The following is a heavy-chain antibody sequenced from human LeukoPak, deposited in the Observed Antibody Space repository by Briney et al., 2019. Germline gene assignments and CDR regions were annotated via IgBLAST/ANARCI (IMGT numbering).Heavy chain of an antibody. CDR3: ARHNYDDYVFDI. J-gene: IGHJ3*02. V-gene: IGHV4-59*08. Sequence: SETLSLTCAVSGGSLSSYYFSWIRQSPGKGLEWIAYINYSGSASYNPSLRSRVTMSVDTSKQFSLSLSSVTAADTAVYYCARHNYDDYVFDIWGQGTKVTVSS. CDR1: GGSLSSYY. CDR2: INYSGSA. D-gene: IGHD4-17*01.